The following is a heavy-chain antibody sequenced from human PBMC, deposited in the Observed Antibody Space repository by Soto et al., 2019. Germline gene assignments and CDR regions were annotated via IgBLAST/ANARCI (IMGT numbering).Heavy chain of an antibody. CDR1: GGTFSSYA. D-gene: IGHD5-12*01. V-gene: IGHV1-69*13. CDR3: ARRDGYNLHWFDP. J-gene: IGHJ5*02. CDR2: IIPIFGTA. Sequence: SVKVSCKASGGTFSSYAISWVRQAPGQGLEWMGGIIPIFGTANYAQKFQGRVTITADESTSTAYMELSSLRSEDTAVYYCARRDGYNLHWFDPWGQGTLVTVSS.